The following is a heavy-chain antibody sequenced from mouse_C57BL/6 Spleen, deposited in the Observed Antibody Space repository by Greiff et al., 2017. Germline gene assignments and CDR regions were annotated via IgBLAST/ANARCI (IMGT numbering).Heavy chain of an antibody. Sequence: VQLQESDAELVKPGASVKISCKVSGYTFTDHTIHWMKQRPEQGLEWIGYIYPRDGSTKYNEKFKGKATLTADKSSSTAYMQLNSLTSEDSAVYFCARGGGYGYDGFDYWGQGTTLTVSS. CDR2: IYPRDGST. V-gene: IGHV1-78*01. J-gene: IGHJ2*01. D-gene: IGHD2-2*01. CDR1: GYTFTDHT. CDR3: ARGGGYGYDGFDY.